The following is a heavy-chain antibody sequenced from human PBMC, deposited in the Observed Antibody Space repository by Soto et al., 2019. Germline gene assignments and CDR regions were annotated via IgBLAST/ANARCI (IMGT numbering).Heavy chain of an antibody. CDR3: AKSPPVTIFGVVIHYFDT. CDR1: GFTFSNYG. J-gene: IGHJ4*02. CDR2: IGGSGDST. V-gene: IGHV3-23*01. D-gene: IGHD3-3*01. Sequence: GGSLRLSCAASGFTFSNYGMSWVRQAPGRGLEWVSAIGGSGDSTYYADSVQGRFSISRDHSKNTLFLQMSSLRAEDTAVYYCAKSPPVTIFGVVIHYFDTWGQGTLVTSPQ.